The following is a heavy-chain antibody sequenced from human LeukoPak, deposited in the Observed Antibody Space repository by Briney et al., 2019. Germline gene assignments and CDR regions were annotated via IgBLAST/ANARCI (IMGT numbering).Heavy chain of an antibody. J-gene: IGHJ6*02. Sequence: ASVKVSSKASGGTFISYAISWVRQAPGQGLEWMGGIIPIFGTANYAQKFQGRVTITADESTSTAYMELSSLRSEDTAVYYCARVAIGYQLLFGMDVWGQGTTVTVSS. CDR2: IIPIFGTA. CDR1: GGTFISYA. CDR3: ARVAIGYQLLFGMDV. D-gene: IGHD2-2*01. V-gene: IGHV1-69*01.